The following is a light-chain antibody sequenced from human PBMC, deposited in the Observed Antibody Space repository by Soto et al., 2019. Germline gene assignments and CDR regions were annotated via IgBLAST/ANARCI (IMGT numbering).Light chain of an antibody. Sequence: QSVLTQPPSASGTPGQRVTISCSGSSSNIGRNTVNWYQQLPGTPPNLLIYGNNQRPSGVPDRFSGSKSGTSASLAISGLQSEDEADYYCAAWDDSLNGPVFGGGTKLTVL. CDR1: SSNIGRNT. J-gene: IGLJ3*02. CDR3: AAWDDSLNGPV. CDR2: GNN. V-gene: IGLV1-44*01.